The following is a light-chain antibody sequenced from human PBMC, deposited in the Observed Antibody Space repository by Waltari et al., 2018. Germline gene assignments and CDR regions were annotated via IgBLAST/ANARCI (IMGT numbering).Light chain of an antibody. J-gene: IGKJ5*01. CDR1: QSVTSN. CDR2: EAS. CDR3: QQYNRWPPIT. V-gene: IGKV3-15*01. Sequence: DIVMTQSPATLSVSPGERATLSCRASQSVTSNLAWYQQKPGQAPRLLIYEASTRATGISARFSGSGSGTEFTLTISSLQSEDFAVYYCQQYNRWPPITFGQGTRLEIK.